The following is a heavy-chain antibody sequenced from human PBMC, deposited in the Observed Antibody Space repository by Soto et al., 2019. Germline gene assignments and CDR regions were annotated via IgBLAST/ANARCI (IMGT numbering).Heavy chain of an antibody. V-gene: IGHV4-34*10. Sequence: SETLSLTCAVYGGSFSDYYWSWIRQPPGKRLKWIGEIYHTGSTNYNPSLRSRVTISIDTSKNQFSLQLSSVTAADTAVYFCARYPRLDCWGQGTLVTVSS. CDR1: GGSFSDYY. J-gene: IGHJ4*02. CDR3: ARYPRLDC. CDR2: IYHTGST.